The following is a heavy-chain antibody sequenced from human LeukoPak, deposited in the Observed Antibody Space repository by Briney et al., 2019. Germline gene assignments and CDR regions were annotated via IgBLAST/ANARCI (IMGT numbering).Heavy chain of an antibody. V-gene: IGHV3-64D*06. CDR3: LKGSQGPIWQQLVPDH. J-gene: IGHJ4*02. CDR2: ISTDGRNT. D-gene: IGHD6-13*01. CDR1: GFTFSSYG. Sequence: GRSLRLSCAASGFTFSSYGMHWVRQAPGKGLEHVSTISTDGRNTYYAGSVKGRFTISRDTSKNTLYLQMSSLRGDDTAVYYCLKGSQGPIWQQLVPDHWGQGTQVTVSS.